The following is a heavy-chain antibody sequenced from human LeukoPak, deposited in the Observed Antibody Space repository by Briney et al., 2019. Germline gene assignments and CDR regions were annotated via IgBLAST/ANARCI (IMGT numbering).Heavy chain of an antibody. V-gene: IGHV3-48*04. J-gene: IGHJ5*02. Sequence: GGSLRLSCAASGFTFSSYSMNWVRQAPGKGLEWVSYISSSSSTIYYADSVKGRFTISRDNAKNSLYLQMNSLRAEDTAVYYCARLCGYYYGSGLCNWFDPWGQGTLVTVSS. CDR2: ISSSSSTI. D-gene: IGHD3-10*01. CDR1: GFTFSSYS. CDR3: ARLCGYYYGSGLCNWFDP.